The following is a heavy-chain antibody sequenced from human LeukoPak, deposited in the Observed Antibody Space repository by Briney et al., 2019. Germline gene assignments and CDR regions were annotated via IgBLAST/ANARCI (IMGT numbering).Heavy chain of an antibody. D-gene: IGHD6-13*01. CDR3: AKDARSRSSTGTEYFQH. V-gene: IGHV3-30*18. CDR1: GFAFSSYG. Sequence: GGSLRLSCAASGFAFSSYGMHWVRQAPGKGLEWVAVISYGGSNKYYADSVKGRFTISRDNSKNTLYLQMNSLRAEDTAVYYCAKDARSRSSTGTEYFQHWGQGTLVTVSS. CDR2: ISYGGSNK. J-gene: IGHJ1*01.